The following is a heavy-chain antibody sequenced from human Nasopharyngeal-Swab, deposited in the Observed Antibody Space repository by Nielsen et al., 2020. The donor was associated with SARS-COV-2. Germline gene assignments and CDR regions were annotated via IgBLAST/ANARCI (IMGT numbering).Heavy chain of an antibody. CDR2: IRADSPDT. D-gene: IGHD6-19*01. CDR3: ARGPVAGTYYYYYMDV. V-gene: IGHV1-18*01. J-gene: IGHJ6*03. Sequence: ASVKVSCKASGYTFTDYGISWVRQAPGQGLEWMGWIRADSPDTDYAQNFQDRVTITTDTSTSTAYMELSSLRSEDTAVYYCARGPVAGTYYYYYMDVWGKGTTVTVSS. CDR1: GYTFTDYG.